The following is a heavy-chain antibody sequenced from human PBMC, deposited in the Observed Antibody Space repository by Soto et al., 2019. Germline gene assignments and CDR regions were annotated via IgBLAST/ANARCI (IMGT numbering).Heavy chain of an antibody. J-gene: IGHJ4*02. CDR3: ARDPVCSGGSCYDY. V-gene: IGHV3-7*01. CDR1: GFTFSRYW. D-gene: IGHD2-15*01. CDR2: IKQDGSEI. Sequence: PVGSLRLSCAASGFTFSRYWMTWVRQPPGKGLEWVANIKQDGSEIYYVDSVKGRFTISRDNAENSLYLQMNSLRAEDTAVYYCARDPVCSGGSCYDYWGPGTPVTVSS.